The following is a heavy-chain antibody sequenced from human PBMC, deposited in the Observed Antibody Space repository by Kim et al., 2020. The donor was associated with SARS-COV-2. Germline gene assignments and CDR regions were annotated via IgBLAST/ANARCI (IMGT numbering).Heavy chain of an antibody. V-gene: IGHV4-39*01. J-gene: IGHJ4*02. CDR3: ARGYDILTPIDY. D-gene: IGHD3-9*01. Sequence: YYNPSLKSRVTISVDTSKNQFSLKLSSVTAADTAVYYCARGYDILTPIDYWGQGTLVTVSS.